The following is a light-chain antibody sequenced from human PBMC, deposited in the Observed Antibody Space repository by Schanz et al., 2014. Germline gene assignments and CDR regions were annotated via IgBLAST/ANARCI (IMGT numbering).Light chain of an antibody. J-gene: IGLJ3*02. V-gene: IGLV1-47*01. CDR3: AAWDGSLSGGV. Sequence: QSVLTQPPSASGTPGQRVTISCSGSSSNIGSNYVYWYQQLPGTAPKLLICRNNQRPSGVPDRFSGSKSGTSASLAISGLRSEDDADYYCAAWDGSLSGGVFGGGTKLTVL. CDR1: SSNIGSNY. CDR2: RNN.